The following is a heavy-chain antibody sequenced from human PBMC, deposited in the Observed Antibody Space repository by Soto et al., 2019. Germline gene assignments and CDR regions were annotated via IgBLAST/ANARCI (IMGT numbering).Heavy chain of an antibody. CDR2: IAPSNGNT. V-gene: IGHV1-18*01. CDR1: GYTLATFV. Sequence: ASVKVSCKASGYTLATFVITWVRQAPGQGLEWMGYIAPSNGNTHYAQMFQGRVTMTIDTLTSTAYMEVTSLGSDDTAVYYCAREWCTTTSCYGVDYWGQGTPVTVSS. CDR3: AREWCTTTSCYGVDY. D-gene: IGHD2-2*01. J-gene: IGHJ4*02.